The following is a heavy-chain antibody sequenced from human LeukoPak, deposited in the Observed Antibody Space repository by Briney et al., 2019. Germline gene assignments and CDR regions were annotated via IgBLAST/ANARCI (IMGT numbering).Heavy chain of an antibody. CDR2: IKQDGSEI. J-gene: IGHJ5*02. D-gene: IGHD1-1*01. CDR1: GFSISRYW. V-gene: IGHV3-7*03. Sequence: PGGSLRLSCAASGFSISRYWMSWVRQARGKGLEWVANIKQDGSEIYYVDSVKGRFTISRDNAKNSLSLQMNSLRAEDTAVYYCAREHGDWNGFRDLWGQGTLVTVSS. CDR3: AREHGDWNGFRDL.